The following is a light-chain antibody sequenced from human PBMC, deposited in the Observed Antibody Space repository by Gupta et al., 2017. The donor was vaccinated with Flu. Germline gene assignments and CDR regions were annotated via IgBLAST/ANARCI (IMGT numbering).Light chain of an antibody. CDR3: QVWDSSSDRDWV. V-gene: IGLV3-21*02. CDR1: NIGSKN. J-gene: IGLJ3*02. Sequence: SYVLAQPPSVSVAPGQTARITCGGNNIGSKNVHWYQQKPGQAPILVVYDDSERPSGIPERFSGSNSGNTATLTISXVXAGDEAXYYCQVWDSSSDRDWVFGGGTKLTVL. CDR2: DDS.